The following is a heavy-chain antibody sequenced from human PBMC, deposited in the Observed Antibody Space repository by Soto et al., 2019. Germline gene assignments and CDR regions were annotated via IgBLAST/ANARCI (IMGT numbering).Heavy chain of an antibody. CDR1: GFTFTSSA. CDR2: IVVGSGNT. V-gene: IGHV1-58*01. J-gene: IGHJ4*02. CDR3: AADLSSSGFFFDY. D-gene: IGHD6-19*01. Sequence: ASVKVSCKASGFTFTSSAVQWVRQARGQRLEWIGWIVVGSGNTNYARKFQERVTITRDMSTSTAYMELSSLRSEDTAVYYCAADLSSSGFFFDYWGQGTLVTVSS.